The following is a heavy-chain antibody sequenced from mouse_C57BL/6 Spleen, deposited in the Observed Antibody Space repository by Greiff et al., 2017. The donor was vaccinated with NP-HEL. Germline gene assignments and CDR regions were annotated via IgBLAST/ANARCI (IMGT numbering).Heavy chain of an antibody. CDR3: ARRGDGYYVYAMDY. V-gene: IGHV1-42*01. CDR2: INPSTGGT. D-gene: IGHD2-3*01. J-gene: IGHJ4*01. CDR1: GYSFTGYY. Sequence: VQLKQSGPELVKPGASVKISCKASGYSFTGYYMNWVKQSPEKSLEWIGEINPSTGGTTYNQKFKAKATLTVDKSSSTAYMQLKSLTSEDSAGYYCARRGDGYYVYAMDYWGQGTSVTVSS.